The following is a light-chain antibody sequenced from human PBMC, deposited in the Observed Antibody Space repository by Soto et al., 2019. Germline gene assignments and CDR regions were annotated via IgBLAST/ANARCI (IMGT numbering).Light chain of an antibody. V-gene: IGLV2-14*03. J-gene: IGLJ1*01. CDR1: SSDVGRYNY. Sequence: QSALTQPASVSGSPGQSITISCTGTSSDVGRYNYVSWYQQSPGRAPKLIIFDVTNRPSGVSPRFSGSKSGNTASLTISGLQAADEADYYCNSYTGTSARYAFGTGTRSPS. CDR2: DVT. CDR3: NSYTGTSARYA.